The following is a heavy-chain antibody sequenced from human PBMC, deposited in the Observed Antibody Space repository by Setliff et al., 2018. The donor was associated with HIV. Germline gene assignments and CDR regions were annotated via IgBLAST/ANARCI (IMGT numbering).Heavy chain of an antibody. J-gene: IGHJ4*02. CDR3: ARLGYYNLWSGYWTDT. V-gene: IGHV4-39*01. D-gene: IGHD3-3*01. CDR1: DFSIGATSYY. Sequence: SETLSLTCNVLDFSIGATSYYWGWIRQPPGKGLQWIGSVYYNGDTKYNPSLKSRLVISVDKTKNQFSLMLNSLTVADTAVYYCARLGYYNLWSGYWTDTWGQG. CDR2: VYYNGDT.